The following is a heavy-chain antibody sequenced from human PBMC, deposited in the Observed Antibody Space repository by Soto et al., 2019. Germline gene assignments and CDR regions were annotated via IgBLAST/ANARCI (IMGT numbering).Heavy chain of an antibody. Sequence: QVQLQESGPGLVKPSETLSLTCTVSGGSISSYYWSWIRQPPGKGLEWIGYIYYSGSTNYNPSLKSRVTISVDTSKNQFSLKLSSVTAADTAVYYCARLGCSGGSCRDGVDYWGQGTLVTVSS. CDR1: GGSISSYY. J-gene: IGHJ4*02. CDR3: ARLGCSGGSCRDGVDY. CDR2: IYYSGST. V-gene: IGHV4-59*08. D-gene: IGHD2-15*01.